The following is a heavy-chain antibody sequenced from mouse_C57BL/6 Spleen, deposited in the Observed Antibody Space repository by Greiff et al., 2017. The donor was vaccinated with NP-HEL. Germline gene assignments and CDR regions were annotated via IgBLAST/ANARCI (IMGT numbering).Heavy chain of an antibody. CDR2: IYPGDGDT. CDR1: GYAFSSYW. Sequence: VKLVESGAELVKPGASVKISCKASGYAFSSYWMNWVKQRPGKGLEWIGQIYPGDGDTNYNGKFKGKATLTADKSSSTAYMQLSSLTSEDSAVYFCAREDDYSRPYWGQGTLVTVSA. CDR3: AREDDYSRPY. V-gene: IGHV1-80*01. J-gene: IGHJ3*01. D-gene: IGHD2-4*01.